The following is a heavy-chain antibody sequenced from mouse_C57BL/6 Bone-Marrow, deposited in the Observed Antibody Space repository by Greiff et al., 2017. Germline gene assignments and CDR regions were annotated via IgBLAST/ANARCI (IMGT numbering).Heavy chain of an antibody. J-gene: IGHJ4*01. Sequence: EVKLVESGGDLVKPGGSLKLSCAASGFTFSSYGMSWVRQTPDKRLEWVATISSGGSYTYYPDSVKGRFTISRDNDKNTLYLQMSSLKSEDTAIYYCARPMDYWGQGTSVTVSS. CDR3: ARPMDY. CDR2: ISSGGSYT. V-gene: IGHV5-6*01. CDR1: GFTFSSYG.